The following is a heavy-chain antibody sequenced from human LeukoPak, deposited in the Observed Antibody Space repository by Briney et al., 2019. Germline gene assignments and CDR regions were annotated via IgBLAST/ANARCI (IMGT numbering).Heavy chain of an antibody. CDR1: VGSITMGISY. V-gene: IGHV4-61*02. D-gene: IGHD6-6*01. J-gene: IGHJ4*02. CDR3: ARGEKGSSSGSINY. Sequence: SETLSLTCTVSVGSITMGISYGSWSRHPPGKRLEWFGRMYTSGSANYNPSLESRVSISVDTSKNQFSLKLSSVTAADTAVYYCARGEKGSSSGSINYWGQGTLVTVSS. CDR2: MYTSGSA.